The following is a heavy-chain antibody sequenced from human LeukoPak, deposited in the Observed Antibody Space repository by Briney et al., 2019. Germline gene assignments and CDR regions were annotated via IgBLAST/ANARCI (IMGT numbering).Heavy chain of an antibody. CDR1: GFTFSSYW. Sequence: GGSLRLSCAASGFTFSSYWMTWVRQAPGKGLEWVANIKRDGSEKYYVDSVKGRFTISRDNAKNSLYLQMNSLRAEDTAVYYCSRGGGTTVTTANFDLWGRGTLVTVSS. J-gene: IGHJ2*01. D-gene: IGHD4-17*01. CDR3: SRGGGTTVTTANFDL. CDR2: IKRDGSEK. V-gene: IGHV3-7*01.